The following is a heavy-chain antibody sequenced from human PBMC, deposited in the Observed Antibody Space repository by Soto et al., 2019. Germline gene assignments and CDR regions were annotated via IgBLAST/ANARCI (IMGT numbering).Heavy chain of an antibody. Sequence: ASVKVSCKASGYTFTVYYMHWLRQAPGQGLEWMGWINPNSGGTNYAQKFQGWVTMTRDTSISTAYMELSRLRSDDTAVYYCARTAGSGWYLLYWGQGTLVTVSS. V-gene: IGHV1-2*04. D-gene: IGHD6-19*01. CDR1: GYTFTVYY. J-gene: IGHJ4*02. CDR3: ARTAGSGWYLLY. CDR2: INPNSGGT.